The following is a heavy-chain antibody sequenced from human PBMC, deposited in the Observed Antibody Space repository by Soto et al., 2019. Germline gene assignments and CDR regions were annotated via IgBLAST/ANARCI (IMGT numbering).Heavy chain of an antibody. V-gene: IGHV1-2*02. D-gene: IGHD2-2*02. CDR2: INPNSGGT. CDR1: GYTFSGYY. Sequence: ASVKVSCKASGYTFSGYYIHWLRRAPGQGPEWMGWINPNSGGTNYAQKFQGRVTVTRDTPTSTAYMELSRLTSDDTAVYYCARSLTEGYCTITGCYTRPLYGMDVWGQGTTVTVSS. CDR3: ARSLTEGYCTITGCYTRPLYGMDV. J-gene: IGHJ6*02.